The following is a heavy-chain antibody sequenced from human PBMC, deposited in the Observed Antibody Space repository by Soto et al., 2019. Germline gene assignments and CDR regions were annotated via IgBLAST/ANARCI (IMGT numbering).Heavy chain of an antibody. D-gene: IGHD6-19*01. CDR1: GFSFVSYW. J-gene: IGHJ4*02. CDR3: VRDFRGAVAGSEFDH. V-gene: IGHV3-74*01. CDR2: INGNADNS. Sequence: EVQLAESGGGLVLTGGSLRLSCEASGFSFVSYWMNWVRKFPGEGLAWVSRINGNADNSDYADSVKGRFTISRDNAMNRLYLQMDSLRADDTGVYYCVRDFRGAVAGSEFDHWGQGTLVTVSS.